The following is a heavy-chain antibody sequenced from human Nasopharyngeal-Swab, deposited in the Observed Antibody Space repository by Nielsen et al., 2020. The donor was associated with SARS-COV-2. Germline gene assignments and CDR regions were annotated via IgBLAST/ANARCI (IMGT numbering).Heavy chain of an antibody. J-gene: IGHJ6*02. CDR3: AREIFSGYCSGTRCYGVIYYGMDV. D-gene: IGHD2-15*01. V-gene: IGHV1-18*01. CDR1: GYTLSNYG. Sequence: ASVKVSCKASGYTLSNYGISWVRQTPGHGLEWMGWISVYNGDTNYAQKFQGRVTMTIDTSTSTAYMELRSLRPDDTAVYFCAREIFSGYCSGTRCYGVIYYGMDVWGQGTTVTVSS. CDR2: ISVYNGDT.